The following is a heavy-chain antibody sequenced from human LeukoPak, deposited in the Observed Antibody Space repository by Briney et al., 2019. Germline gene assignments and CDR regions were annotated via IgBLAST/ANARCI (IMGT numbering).Heavy chain of an antibody. CDR1: GYTFTSYG. CDR3: ARDLGSLAVVGNWFDP. J-gene: IGHJ5*02. Sequence: ASVKVSCKASGYTFTSYGISWVRQAPGQGLEWMGWISAYNGNTNYAQKLQGRVTMTTDTSTSTAYMELRSLRSDDTAVYYCARDLGSLAVVGNWFDPWGQGTLVTVSS. D-gene: IGHD6-19*01. V-gene: IGHV1-18*01. CDR2: ISAYNGNT.